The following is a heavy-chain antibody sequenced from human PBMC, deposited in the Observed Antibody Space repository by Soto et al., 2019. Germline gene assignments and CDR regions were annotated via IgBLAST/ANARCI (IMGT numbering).Heavy chain of an antibody. J-gene: IGHJ6*02. V-gene: IGHV3-30*18. CDR1: GFTFSSYG. CDR3: AKVADTITFGGDSSSFLYYYYGMDV. CDR2: ISSDGSDK. Sequence: QVQLVESGGGVVQPGRSLRLSCAASGFTFSSYGMHWVRQAPGKGLEWVAAISSDGSDKYYADSVEGRFSISRDNSKNTLYLQMNSLRVEDTAVYYCAKVADTITFGGDSSSFLYYYYGMDVWGQGTTDTVSS. D-gene: IGHD3-16*01.